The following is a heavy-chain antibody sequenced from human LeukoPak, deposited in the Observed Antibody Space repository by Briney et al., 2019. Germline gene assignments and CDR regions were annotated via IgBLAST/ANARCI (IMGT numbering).Heavy chain of an antibody. J-gene: IGHJ5*02. V-gene: IGHV3-7*01. Sequence: GGSLRLSCAASGFTFSSYWMSWVRQAPGKGLEWVANIKQDGSEKYYVDSVKGRFTISRDNAKNSLYLQMNSLRAEDTAVYYCARDYYSGSYYWFDPWGQGTLVTVSS. CDR2: IKQDGSEK. D-gene: IGHD1-26*01. CDR3: ARDYYSGSYYWFDP. CDR1: GFTFSSYW.